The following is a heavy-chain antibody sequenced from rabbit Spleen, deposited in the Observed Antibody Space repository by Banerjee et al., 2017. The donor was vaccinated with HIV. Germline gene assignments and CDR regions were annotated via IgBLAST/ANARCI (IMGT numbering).Heavy chain of an antibody. D-gene: IGHD4-1*01. J-gene: IGHJ4*01. CDR1: GIDFSSGYD. CDR2: IYTGGSGTT. Sequence: QSLEESGGGLVKPGGTLTLTCKASGIDFSSGYDMCWVRQAPGKGLEWIACIYTGGSGTTYYASWAKGRFTISKASSTTVTLQMTSLTAADTATYFCARDLDGVIGWNFGWWGPGTLVTVS. V-gene: IGHV1S40*01. CDR3: ARDLDGVIGWNFGW.